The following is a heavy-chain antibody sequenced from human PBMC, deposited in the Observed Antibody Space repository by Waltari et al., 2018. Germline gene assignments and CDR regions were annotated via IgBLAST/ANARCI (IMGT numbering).Heavy chain of an antibody. CDR2: IKPDGRDV. CDR3: ARVQRSVTAGTN. Sequence: EVQLVESGGGLFQPGGSLRLSCAASGFTFGSYWLSWFRQAPGRGLEGCDNIKPDGRDVQYVDSVKGRFTVSRDNTKSSLYLQMNSLRAEDTAIYYCARVQRSVTAGTNWGQGTLVTVSS. V-gene: IGHV3-7*01. D-gene: IGHD6-13*01. J-gene: IGHJ4*02. CDR1: GFTFGSYW.